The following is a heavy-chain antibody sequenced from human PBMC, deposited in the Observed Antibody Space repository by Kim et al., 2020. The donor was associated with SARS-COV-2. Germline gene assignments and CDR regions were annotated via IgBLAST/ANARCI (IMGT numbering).Heavy chain of an antibody. V-gene: IGHV3-23*01. D-gene: IGHD3-16*01. CDR2: IRSRASAETT. Sequence: GGSLRLSCAASGFTLSNNVMSWVRQAPGRGLEWVSTIRSRASAETTYYADSVNGRFTISRDISKNTLYLELNSLRADDTALYYCAKDRGGRDWPAFEAWG. J-gene: IGHJ5*01. CDR1: GFTLSNNV. CDR3: AKDRGGRDWPAFEA.